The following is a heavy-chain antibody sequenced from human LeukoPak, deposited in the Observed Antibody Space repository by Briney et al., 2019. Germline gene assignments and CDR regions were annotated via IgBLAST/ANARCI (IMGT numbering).Heavy chain of an antibody. Sequence: GGSLRLSCAASGFTFSDYYMSWIRQAPGEGLEWVSYISSSGSTIYYTDSVKGRFTVSRDNAKNSLYLQMNSLRAEDTAVYYCARGQDYSYYYYMDVWGKGTTVTVSS. CDR2: ISSSGSTI. CDR1: GFTFSDYY. J-gene: IGHJ6*03. CDR3: ARGQDYSYYYYMDV. V-gene: IGHV3-11*04.